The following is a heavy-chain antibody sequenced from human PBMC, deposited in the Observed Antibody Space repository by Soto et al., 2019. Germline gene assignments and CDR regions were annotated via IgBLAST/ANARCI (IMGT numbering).Heavy chain of an antibody. CDR3: ARTLMCSSGNCLPY. CDR2: ISYDGSNK. J-gene: IGHJ4*02. V-gene: IGHV3-30-3*01. CDR1: RFTFSSYA. D-gene: IGHD2-15*01. Sequence: GGSLRLSCAAPRFTFSSYAMHWVRQAPGKGLEWVAVISYDGSNKYYADSVKGRFTISRDNSKNTLYLQMNSLRAEDTAVYYCARTLMCSSGNCLPYWGQGTLVTVSS.